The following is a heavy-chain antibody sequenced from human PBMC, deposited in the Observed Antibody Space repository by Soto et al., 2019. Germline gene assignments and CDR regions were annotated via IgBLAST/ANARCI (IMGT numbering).Heavy chain of an antibody. D-gene: IGHD1-7*01. J-gene: IGHJ4*02. CDR1: GGSISSGGYY. CDR3: ARNPENWNYYFDY. V-gene: IGHV4-31*03. CDR2: IYYSGST. Sequence: TLSLTCTVSGGSISSGGYYWSWIRQHPGKGLEWIGYIYYSGSTYYNPSLKSRVTISVDTSKNQFSLKLSSVTAADTAVYYCARNPENWNYYFDYWGQGTLVTVSS.